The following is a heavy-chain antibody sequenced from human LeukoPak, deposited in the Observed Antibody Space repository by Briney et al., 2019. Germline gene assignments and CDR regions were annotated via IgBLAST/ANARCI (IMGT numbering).Heavy chain of an antibody. CDR1: GFTFSSYW. J-gene: IGHJ6*03. CDR3: ARENYYYYYMDV. V-gene: IGHV3-74*01. Sequence: QPGGSLRLSCAASGFTFSSYWMHWVRQAPGKGLVWVSRINSDGSSTSYADSVKGRFTISRDNAKNSLYLQMNSLRAEDTAVYYCARENYYYYYMDVWGKGTTVTVSS. CDR2: INSDGSST.